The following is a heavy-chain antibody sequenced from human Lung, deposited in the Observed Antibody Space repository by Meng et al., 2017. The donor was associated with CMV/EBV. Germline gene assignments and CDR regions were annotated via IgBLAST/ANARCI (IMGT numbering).Heavy chain of an antibody. D-gene: IGHD3-10*01. CDR2: IKADGSEK. J-gene: IGHJ4*02. V-gene: IGHV3-7*01. CDR1: GFTFSSHW. Sequence: GGSLRLSCAASGFTFSSHWMCWVRQAPGKGLEWVANIKADGSEKYYVDAVKGRFTVSRDNAKNSLYLQMNSLRAEDTAVYYCAWKSGDCWGQGTLVTVSS. CDR3: AWKSGDC.